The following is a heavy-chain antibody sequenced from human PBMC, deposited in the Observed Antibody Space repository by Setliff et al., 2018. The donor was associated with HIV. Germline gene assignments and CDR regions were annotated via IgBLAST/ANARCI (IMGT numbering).Heavy chain of an antibody. CDR3: AREKGNVDSSMVLYYYYGMDV. D-gene: IGHD5-18*01. J-gene: IGHJ6*02. CDR2: IIPIFGTA. V-gene: IGHV1-69*13. Sequence: SVKVSCKASGDTFSSYAISWVRQAPGQGPEWMGGIIPIFGTANYAQRFQGRVTITADESTNTVYMEVRSLRSEDTAVYYCAREKGNVDSSMVLYYYYGMDVWGQGT. CDR1: GDTFSSYA.